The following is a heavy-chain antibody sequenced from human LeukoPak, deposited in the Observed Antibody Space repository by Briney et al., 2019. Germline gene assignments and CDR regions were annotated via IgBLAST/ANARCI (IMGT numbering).Heavy chain of an antibody. CDR2: IKQDGSEK. CDR3: AKDGDCSSSSCLDY. J-gene: IGHJ4*02. Sequence: GGSLRLSCAASGFTFSSYWMSWVRQAPGKGLEWVANIKQDGSEKYYVDSVKGRFTISRDNAKNSLYLQMNSLRAEDTAMYYCAKDGDCSSSSCLDYWGQGTLVIVSS. CDR1: GFTFSSYW. D-gene: IGHD2-2*01. V-gene: IGHV3-7*01.